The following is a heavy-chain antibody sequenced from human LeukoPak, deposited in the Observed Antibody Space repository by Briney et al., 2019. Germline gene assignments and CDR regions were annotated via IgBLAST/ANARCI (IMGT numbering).Heavy chain of an antibody. CDR2: IYSSGST. V-gene: IGHV4-59*01. CDR1: GGSISGYY. CDR3: ARNYDSSGYTAFGY. J-gene: IGHJ4*02. Sequence: PSETLSLTCTVSGGSISGYYWSWIRQPPGKGLEWIGHIYSSGSTKYSPSLKSRVTISVDTSKNQFSLKLSSVTAADTAVYYCARNYDSSGYTAFGYWGRGTLLTVSS. D-gene: IGHD3-22*01.